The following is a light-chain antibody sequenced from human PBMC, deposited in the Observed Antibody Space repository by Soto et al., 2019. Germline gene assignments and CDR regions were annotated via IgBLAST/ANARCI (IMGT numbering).Light chain of an antibody. CDR1: QTVSSNY. CDR2: GAS. Sequence: ETILTQSPYTLSLSPPARVNEXATTSQTVSSNYLAWCQQRPGQAPRLLIYGASTRAAGIPDRFSGSGSGTDFTLTINRLEPEDFAVYYCQQRSNWPRTFGQGTKVDIK. CDR3: QQRSNWPRT. V-gene: IGKV3D-20*02. J-gene: IGKJ1*01.